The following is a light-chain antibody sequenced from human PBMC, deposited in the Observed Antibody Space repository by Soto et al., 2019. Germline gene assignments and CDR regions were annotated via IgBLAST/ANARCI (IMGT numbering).Light chain of an antibody. V-gene: IGKV3-20*01. CDR1: QSVSTNF. CDR2: VAS. CDR3: QQYGRTSWT. J-gene: IGKJ1*01. Sequence: EIVLTQSPGTLSLSPGEGATLSCRASQSVSTNFFAWYQQKPGQAPRLLIYVASTRATGIPDRFSGSGSGTDFTLTISRLGPEDFAVYYCQQYGRTSWTFGRGNKVEIK.